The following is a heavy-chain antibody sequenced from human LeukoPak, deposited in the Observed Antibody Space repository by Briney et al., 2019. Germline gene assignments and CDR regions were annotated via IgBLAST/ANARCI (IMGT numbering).Heavy chain of an antibody. CDR2: IYYSGST. CDR1: GGSISSSRYY. V-gene: IGHV4-39*01. CDR3: ASGYSRLYGMDV. D-gene: IGHD6-13*01. Sequence: SSETLSLTCTVSGGSISSSRYYWGWIRQPPGKGLEWIGSIYYSGSTYYNPSLKSRVTISVDTSKNQFSLKLSSVTAADTAVYYCASGYSRLYGMDVWGQGTTVTVSS. J-gene: IGHJ6*02.